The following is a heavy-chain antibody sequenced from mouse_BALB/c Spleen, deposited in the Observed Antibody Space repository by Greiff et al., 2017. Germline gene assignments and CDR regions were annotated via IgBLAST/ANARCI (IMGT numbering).Heavy chain of an antibody. CDR2: ISSGGSYT. Sequence: EVHLVESGGGLVQPGGSRKLSCAASGFTFSSFGMHWVRQAPEKGLEWVATISSGGSYTYYPDSVKGRFTISRDNAKNTLYLQMSSLKSEDTAMYYCTRDYQYYFDYWGQGTTLTVSS. CDR1: GFTFSSFG. J-gene: IGHJ2*01. CDR3: TRDYQYYFDY. V-gene: IGHV5-6-4*01. D-gene: IGHD5-5*01.